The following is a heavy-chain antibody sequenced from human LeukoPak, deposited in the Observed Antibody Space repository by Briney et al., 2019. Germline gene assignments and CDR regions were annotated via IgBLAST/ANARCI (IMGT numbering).Heavy chain of an antibody. D-gene: IGHD6-19*01. CDR3: ASSLRRSSGWSTSDY. Sequence: GESLKISCKGSGSTFTSYWIGWVRQMPGKGLEWLGIIYPGDSTTRYSPSFQGQVTISADKSISTAYLQWSGLKASDTAMYYCASSLRRSSGWSTSDYWGQGTLVTVSS. CDR2: IYPGDSTT. J-gene: IGHJ4*02. CDR1: GSTFTSYW. V-gene: IGHV5-51*01.